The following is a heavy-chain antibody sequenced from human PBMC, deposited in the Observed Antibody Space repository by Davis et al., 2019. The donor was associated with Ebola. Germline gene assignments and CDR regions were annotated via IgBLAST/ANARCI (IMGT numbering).Heavy chain of an antibody. CDR2: IYTSGST. CDR3: ARDGGITMVRGGSYYYYYMDV. V-gene: IGHV4-4*07. J-gene: IGHJ6*03. Sequence: PGGSLRLSCTVSGGSISSYYWSWIRQPAGKGLEWIGRIYTSGSTNYNPSLKSRVTMSVDTSKNQFSLKLSAVTAADTAVYYCARDGGITMVRGGSYYYYYMDVWGKGTTVTVSS. CDR1: GGSISSYY. D-gene: IGHD3-10*01.